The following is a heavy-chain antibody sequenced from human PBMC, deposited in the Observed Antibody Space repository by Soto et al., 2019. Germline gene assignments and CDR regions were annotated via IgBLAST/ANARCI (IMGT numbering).Heavy chain of an antibody. CDR3: SRALFQYYYDSSGYYYDY. J-gene: IGHJ4*02. V-gene: IGHV3-49*04. Sequence: PGGSLRLSCTASGFTFGDYAMSWVRQAPGKGLEWVGFIRSKAYGGTTEYAASVKGRFTISRDDSKSIAYLQVNSLKTEDTAVYYCSRALFQYYYDSSGYYYDYWGQGTLVTVSS. D-gene: IGHD3-22*01. CDR1: GFTFGDYA. CDR2: IRSKAYGGTT.